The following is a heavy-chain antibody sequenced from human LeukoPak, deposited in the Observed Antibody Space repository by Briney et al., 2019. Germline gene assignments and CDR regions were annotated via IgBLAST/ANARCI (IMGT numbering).Heavy chain of an antibody. CDR1: GFTFSSYA. CDR3: ARIPVRGVIPSGFDY. Sequence: GGSLRLSCAASGFTFSSYAMHWVRQAPGKGLEWVAVISYDGSNKYYADSVKGRFTISRDNSKNTLYLQMNSLRAEDTAVYYCARIPVRGVIPSGFDYWGQGTLVTASS. V-gene: IGHV3-30*04. D-gene: IGHD3-10*01. CDR2: ISYDGSNK. J-gene: IGHJ4*02.